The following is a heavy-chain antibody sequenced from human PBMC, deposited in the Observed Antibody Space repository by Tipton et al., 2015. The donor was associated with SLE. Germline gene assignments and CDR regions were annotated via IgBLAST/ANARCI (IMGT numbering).Heavy chain of an antibody. J-gene: IGHJ5*02. V-gene: IGHV1-18*01. D-gene: IGHD6-13*01. Sequence: QSGAEVKKPGSSVKVSCKASGGTFSSYAISWVRQAPGQGLEWMGGIIGYNGDTHYAQKLQGRVTMTTDTSTTTAYMELRSLRSDDTAVYYCARERQLGLWGQGTLVTVSS. CDR2: IIGYNGDT. CDR1: GGTFSSYA. CDR3: ARERQLGL.